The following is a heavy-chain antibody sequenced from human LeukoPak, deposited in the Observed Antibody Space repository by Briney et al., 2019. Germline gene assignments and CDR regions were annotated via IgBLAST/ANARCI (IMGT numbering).Heavy chain of an antibody. CDR2: ISSSSSYI. CDR1: GFTFSSYS. J-gene: IGHJ4*02. Sequence: GGSLRLSCAASGFTFSSYSMNWVRQAPGKGLEWVSSISSSSSYIYYADSVKGRFTISRDNAKNSLYLQMNSLRAEDTAVYYCARQRRPFGTIDYWGQGTLVTVSS. D-gene: IGHD1-7*01. CDR3: ARQRRPFGTIDY. V-gene: IGHV3-21*01.